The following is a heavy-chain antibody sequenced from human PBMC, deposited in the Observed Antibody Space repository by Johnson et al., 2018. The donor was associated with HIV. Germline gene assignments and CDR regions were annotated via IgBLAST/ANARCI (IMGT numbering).Heavy chain of an antibody. CDR1: GFIFSDYA. D-gene: IGHD1-26*01. CDR2: TKQDGSEQ. J-gene: IGHJ3*02. V-gene: IGHV3-7*01. Sequence: VQLVESGGGVVQPGRSLRLSCAASGFIFSDYAMHWVRQAPGKGLEWVANTKQDGSEQYYVDSVKGRFIISRDSAKNTLYLQMNSLRAEDTAVYYCAKDWSRTVGATLGPGAFDIWGQGTMVTVSS. CDR3: AKDWSRTVGATLGPGAFDI.